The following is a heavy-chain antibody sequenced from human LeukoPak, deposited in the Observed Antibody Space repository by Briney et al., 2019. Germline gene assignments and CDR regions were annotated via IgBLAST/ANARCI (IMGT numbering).Heavy chain of an antibody. D-gene: IGHD3-22*01. CDR2: ISSSGSTI. CDR3: AKDLPYYYDSSGYYPHFDY. Sequence: GGSLRLSCAASGFTFSSYEMNWVRQAPGKGLEWVSYISSSGSTIYYADSVKGRFTISRDNSKNTLYLQMNSLRAEDTAVYYCAKDLPYYYDSSGYYPHFDYWGQGTLVTVSS. J-gene: IGHJ4*02. V-gene: IGHV3-48*03. CDR1: GFTFSSYE.